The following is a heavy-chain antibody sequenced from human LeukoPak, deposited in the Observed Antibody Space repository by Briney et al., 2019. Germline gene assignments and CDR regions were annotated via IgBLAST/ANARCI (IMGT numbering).Heavy chain of an antibody. J-gene: IGHJ4*02. Sequence: SETLSLTCTVSGGSISSYYWSWIRQPPGKGLEWIGYIYYSGSTNYNPSLKSRVTISVDTSKNQFSLKLSSVTAADTALYYCARVVGANLDYWGQGTLVTVSS. CDR1: GGSISSYY. CDR3: ARVVGANLDY. V-gene: IGHV4-59*01. CDR2: IYYSGST.